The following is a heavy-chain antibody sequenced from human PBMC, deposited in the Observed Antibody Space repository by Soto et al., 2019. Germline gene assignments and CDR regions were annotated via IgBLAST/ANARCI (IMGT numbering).Heavy chain of an antibody. Sequence: PGGSLRLSCAATGFMFGTYWMSWVRQAPGKGLEWVANIKHDGNEKYYADSVKGRFTVSRDNVKNFLHLQMSSLRGDDTGVYFCTTEMRHTSGWYGAFDIWGQGTTVTVSS. CDR1: GFMFGTYW. V-gene: IGHV3-7*01. J-gene: IGHJ3*02. CDR2: IKHDGNEK. CDR3: TTEMRHTSGWYGAFDI. D-gene: IGHD6-19*01.